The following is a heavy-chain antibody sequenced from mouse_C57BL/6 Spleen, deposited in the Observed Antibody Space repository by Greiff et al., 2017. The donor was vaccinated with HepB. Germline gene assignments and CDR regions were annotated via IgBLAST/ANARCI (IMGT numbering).Heavy chain of an antibody. D-gene: IGHD2-4*01. Sequence: VHVKQSGPELVKPGASVKISCKASGYSFTDYNMNWVKQSNGKSLEWIGVINPNYGTTSYNQKFKGKATLTVDQSSSTAYMQLNSLTSEDSAVYYCARMSDIYYDCLAYWGQGTLVTVSA. CDR2: INPNYGTT. V-gene: IGHV1-39*01. CDR1: GYSFTDYN. J-gene: IGHJ3*01. CDR3: ARMSDIYYDCLAY.